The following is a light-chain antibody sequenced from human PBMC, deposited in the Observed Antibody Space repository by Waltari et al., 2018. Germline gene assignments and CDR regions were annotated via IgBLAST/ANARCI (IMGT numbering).Light chain of an antibody. Sequence: QSALTQPPSASGSPGQSATISCSGTTSDIGTYNYASWFQQHPGRAPKLLIYEVNKRPSGVPDRFSGSKSDNRASLTVSGLQADDEAVYHCSSYAGSNTLVFGGGTRLTVL. CDR2: EVN. CDR1: TSDIGTYNY. V-gene: IGLV2-8*01. J-gene: IGLJ2*01. CDR3: SSYAGSNTLV.